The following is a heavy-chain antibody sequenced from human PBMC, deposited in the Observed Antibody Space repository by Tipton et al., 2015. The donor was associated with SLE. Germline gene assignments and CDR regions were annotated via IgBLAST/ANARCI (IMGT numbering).Heavy chain of an antibody. CDR1: GGSISGGGY. D-gene: IGHD2-15*01. V-gene: IGHV4-61*08. J-gene: IGHJ3*02. CDR3: ARAEGSWDAFDI. CDR2: VSSSGST. Sequence: TLSLTCTVSGGSISGGGYWSWIRQPPGKGLEWIGYVSSSGSTSYNPSLKSRVTISVDTSKNQFSLKLRSVTAADTAVYYCARAEGSWDAFDIWGQGTMVTVSS.